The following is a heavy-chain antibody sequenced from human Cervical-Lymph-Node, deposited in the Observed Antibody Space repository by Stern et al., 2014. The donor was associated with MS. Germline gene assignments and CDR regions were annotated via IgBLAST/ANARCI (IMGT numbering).Heavy chain of an antibody. CDR2: INPNGGST. CDR1: PYTFTSYH. Sequence: VQLVQSGAEVKKPGASVKVSCKASPYTFTSYHMHWVRQAPGQGLEWMGIINPNGGSTSYAQKFQGRVTMTRDTSTSTAYMELSGLRSEDTAVYYCTREKYGGNYLDYWGQGTLVTVSS. J-gene: IGHJ4*02. D-gene: IGHD4-23*01. V-gene: IGHV1-46*03. CDR3: TREKYGGNYLDY.